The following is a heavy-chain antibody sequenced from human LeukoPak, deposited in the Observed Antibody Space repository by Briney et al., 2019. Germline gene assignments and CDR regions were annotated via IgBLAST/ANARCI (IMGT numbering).Heavy chain of an antibody. J-gene: IGHJ4*02. Sequence: GGSLRLSCAASGFTFSDYYMSWIRQAPGKGLEWVSYISSSGSTIYYADSVKGRFTISRDNAKNSLYLQMNSLRAEDAALYYCAKDSGDEYYFDYWGQGTLVTVSS. CDR1: GFTFSDYY. V-gene: IGHV3-11*01. D-gene: IGHD3-10*01. CDR3: AKDSGDEYYFDY. CDR2: ISSSGSTI.